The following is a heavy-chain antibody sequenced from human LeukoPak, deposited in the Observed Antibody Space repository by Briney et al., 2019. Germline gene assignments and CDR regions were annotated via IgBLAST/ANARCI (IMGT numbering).Heavy chain of an antibody. CDR3: ARQEYSSGYY. Sequence: SETLSLTCAVYGGSFSGYYWSWIRQPPGKGLEWIGSIYYSGSTYYNPSLKSRVTISVDTSKNQFSLKLSSVTAADTAVYYCARQEYSSGYYWGQGTLVTVSS. J-gene: IGHJ4*02. CDR1: GGSFSGYY. D-gene: IGHD6-19*01. CDR2: IYYSGST. V-gene: IGHV4-34*01.